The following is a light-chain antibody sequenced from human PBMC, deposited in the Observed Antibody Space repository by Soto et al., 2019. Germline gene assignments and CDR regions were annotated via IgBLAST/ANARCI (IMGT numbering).Light chain of an antibody. CDR3: AAWDEMKVSYV. Sequence: QSVLAQPPSAAGTPGQSVPISCSGSSSNIGRKSVSWYEQLPGTAPKLLIYENDQRPSGVPDRVSGSKSGTSASLDISGLQSEDEADYYCAAWDEMKVSYVFATGTKVTVL. V-gene: IGLV1-44*01. J-gene: IGLJ1*01. CDR2: END. CDR1: SSNIGRKS.